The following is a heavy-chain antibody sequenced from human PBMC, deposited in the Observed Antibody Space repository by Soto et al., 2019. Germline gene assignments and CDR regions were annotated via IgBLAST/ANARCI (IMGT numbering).Heavy chain of an antibody. V-gene: IGHV3-30-3*01. CDR3: ARVGDSDYFDY. J-gene: IGHJ4*02. CDR1: GFTFSSYA. Sequence: QVQLVESGGGVVQPGRSLRLSCAASGFTFSSYAMHWVRQAPGKGLEWVAVISYDGSNKYYADSVKGRFTISRDNSKNTLYLQMNSLRAEDTAVYYCARVGDSDYFDYWGQGTLVTASS. D-gene: IGHD6-13*01. CDR2: ISYDGSNK.